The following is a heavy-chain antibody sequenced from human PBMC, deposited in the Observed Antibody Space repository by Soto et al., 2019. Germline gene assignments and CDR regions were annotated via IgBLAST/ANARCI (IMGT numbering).Heavy chain of an antibody. D-gene: IGHD1-1*01. Sequence: PSETLSLTCTVSGGSVSSGSYYWSWIRQPPGKGLEWIGYIYYSGSTNYNPSLKSRVTISVDTSKNQFSLKLSSVTAADTAVYYCARRQLDYDTYYGMDVWGKGTTVTVSS. V-gene: IGHV4-61*01. CDR2: IYYSGST. CDR3: ARRQLDYDTYYGMDV. CDR1: GGSVSSGSYY. J-gene: IGHJ6*04.